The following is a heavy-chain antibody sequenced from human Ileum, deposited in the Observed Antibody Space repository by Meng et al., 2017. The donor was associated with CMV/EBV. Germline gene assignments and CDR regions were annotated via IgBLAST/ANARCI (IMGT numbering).Heavy chain of an antibody. Sequence: EVQLVESGVDLVQPGGSLRLSXAASESTFNNYWMHWVRQAPGKGLVWVSHINIDGTITAYVDSVKGRFTISKDNAKNTVYLHMNSLRVEDTAVYYCTRAPPCSGGSCSDGWFHPWGQGTLVTVSS. J-gene: IGHJ5*02. CDR1: ESTFNNYW. V-gene: IGHV3-74*03. CDR3: TRAPPCSGGSCSDGWFHP. D-gene: IGHD2-15*01. CDR2: INIDGTIT.